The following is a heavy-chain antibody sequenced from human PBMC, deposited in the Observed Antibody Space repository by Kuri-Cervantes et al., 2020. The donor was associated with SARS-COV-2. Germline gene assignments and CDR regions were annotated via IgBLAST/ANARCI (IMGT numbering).Heavy chain of an antibody. CDR2: IIPILGIA. CDR3: ARGYSYGRYYFDY. Sequence: SVKVSCKASGGTFSSYTISWVRQAPGQGLEWMGRIIPILGIANYAQKFQGRVTITADKSTSTAYMELRSLRSDDTAVYYCARGYSYGRYYFDYWGQGTLVTVSS. J-gene: IGHJ4*02. CDR1: GGTFSSYT. D-gene: IGHD5-18*01. V-gene: IGHV1-69*02.